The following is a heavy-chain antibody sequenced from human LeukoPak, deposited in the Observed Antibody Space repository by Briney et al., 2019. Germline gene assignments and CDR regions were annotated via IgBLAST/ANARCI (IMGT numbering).Heavy chain of an antibody. D-gene: IGHD3-22*01. CDR3: ARGLLAISLDFDY. CDR1: GFTFSDYY. V-gene: IGHV3-11*06. CDR2: ISSSSSYT. Sequence: PGGSLRLSCAASGFTFSDYYISWIRQAPGKGLEWVPYISSSSSYTNYADSVKGRFTISRDNAKNSLYLQMNSLRAEDTAVYYCARGLLAISLDFDYWGQGTLVTVSS. J-gene: IGHJ4*02.